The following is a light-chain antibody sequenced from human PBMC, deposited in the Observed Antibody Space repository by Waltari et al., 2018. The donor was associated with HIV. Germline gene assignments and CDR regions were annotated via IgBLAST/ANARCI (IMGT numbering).Light chain of an antibody. V-gene: IGLV2-14*03. CDR2: DVD. CDR1: SSDISTYSF. J-gene: IGLJ2*01. Sequence: QSALTQPASVSGSPGQSIPISCTGTSSDISTYSFVPWYQKHPDKAPKLLIYDVDNRPSGVSRRFSGSKSGDTASLTISSIQADDEADYYCSSYTTTNTVVFGGGTKFTVL. CDR3: SSYTTTNTVV.